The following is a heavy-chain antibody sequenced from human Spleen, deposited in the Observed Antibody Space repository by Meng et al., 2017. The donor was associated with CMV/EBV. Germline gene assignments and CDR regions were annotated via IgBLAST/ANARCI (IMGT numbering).Heavy chain of an antibody. CDR1: GGSFRGYY. V-gene: IGHV4-34*01. J-gene: IGHJ5*02. Sequence: CGGSFRGYYWSWLRQPPGKGLEWIGEINHSGSPNYNPSLKSRVTISVDTSKNQFSLKLSSVTAADTAVYYCARGRRSSSWYKNWFDPWGQGTLVTVSS. D-gene: IGHD6-13*01. CDR3: ARGRRSSSWYKNWFDP. CDR2: INHSGSP.